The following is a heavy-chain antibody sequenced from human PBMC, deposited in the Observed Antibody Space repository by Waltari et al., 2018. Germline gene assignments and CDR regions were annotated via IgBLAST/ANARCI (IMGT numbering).Heavy chain of an antibody. CDR2: IYPGDSDT. V-gene: IGHV5-51*01. J-gene: IGHJ4*02. Sequence: EVQLVQSGAEVKKPGESLKISCKGSGYSFTSYWIGWVRQMPGKGLEWMGIIYPGDSDTRYSPSFQGQVTISANKSISTAYLQWSSLKASDTAMYYCASTPNYYDSSGYFDYWGQGTLVTVSS. D-gene: IGHD3-22*01. CDR3: ASTPNYYDSSGYFDY. CDR1: GYSFTSYW.